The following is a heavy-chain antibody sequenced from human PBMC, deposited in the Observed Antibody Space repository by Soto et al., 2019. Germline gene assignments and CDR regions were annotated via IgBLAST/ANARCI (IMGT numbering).Heavy chain of an antibody. V-gene: IGHV3-66*01. D-gene: IGHD5-12*01. CDR1: GITVSSNY. J-gene: IGHJ4*02. CDR2: IYSGGTT. Sequence: EVQLVESGGGLVQPGGSLRLSCAASGITVSSNYMSWVRQAPGKGLEWGSVIYSGGTTYYTDSVKGRFTISRDNSKSTLYLQMSSLIAEDTAVYDCARGGGIVATIRRGFDFWGQGTLVTVSS. CDR3: ARGGGIVATIRRGFDF.